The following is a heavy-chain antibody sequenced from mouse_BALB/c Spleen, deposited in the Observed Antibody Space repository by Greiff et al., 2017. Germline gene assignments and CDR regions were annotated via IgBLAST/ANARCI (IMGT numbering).Heavy chain of an antibody. CDR1: GFTFSSFG. J-gene: IGHJ3*01. CDR3: AREPPYYGNVTLAY. Sequence: EVQVVESGGGLVQPGGSRKLSCAASGFTFSSFGMHWVRQAPEKGLEWVAYISSGSSTIYYADTVKGRFTISRDNPKNTLFLQMTSLRSEDTAMYYCAREPPYYGNVTLAYWGQGTLVTVSA. CDR2: ISSGSSTI. V-gene: IGHV5-17*02. D-gene: IGHD2-10*01.